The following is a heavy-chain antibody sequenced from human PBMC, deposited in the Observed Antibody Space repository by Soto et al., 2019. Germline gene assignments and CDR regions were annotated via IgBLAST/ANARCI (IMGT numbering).Heavy chain of an antibody. J-gene: IGHJ2*01. CDR3: ARAPTTVTTPHWYFDL. CDR2: INHSGST. V-gene: IGHV4-34*01. CDR1: GGSVSGYY. Sequence: QVQLQQWGAGLLKPSETLSLTCAVYGGSVSGYYWSWIRQPPGKGLEWIGEINHSGSTNYNPSLKSRVTISVDTSKNQFSLKLSSVTAADTTVYYCARAPTTVTTPHWYFDLWGRGTLVTVSS. D-gene: IGHD4-17*01.